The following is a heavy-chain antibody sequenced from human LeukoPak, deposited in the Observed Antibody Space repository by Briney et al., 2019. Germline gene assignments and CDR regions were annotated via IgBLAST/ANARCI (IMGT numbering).Heavy chain of an antibody. V-gene: IGHV3-23*01. CDR3: AKAASSSWPSYYYGMDV. CDR1: GFIFSSYS. Sequence: TGGSLRLSCAASGFIFSSYSMSWVRQAPGMGLEWVSVITGSGGNTYYADFVKGRFTISKDNSKNTVYLQMSSLRVDDAAVCYCAKAASSSWPSYYYGMDVWGQGTTVTVSS. CDR2: ITGSGGNT. J-gene: IGHJ6*02. D-gene: IGHD6-13*01.